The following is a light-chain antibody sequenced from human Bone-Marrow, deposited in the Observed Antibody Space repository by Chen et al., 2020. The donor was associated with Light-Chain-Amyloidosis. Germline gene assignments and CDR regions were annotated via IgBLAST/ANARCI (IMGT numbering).Light chain of an antibody. CDR2: DAS. Sequence: EIVLTQSPATLSLSPGERATLSCRASQSVSSCLAWYQQRPGQSPRLLIYDASNRATGIPARFSGSGSGTDFTLTISSLEPEDFAVYYCQQRSNSPSYTFVQGTKLDI. CDR1: QSVSSC. V-gene: IGKV3-11*01. CDR3: QQRSNSPSYT. J-gene: IGKJ2*01.